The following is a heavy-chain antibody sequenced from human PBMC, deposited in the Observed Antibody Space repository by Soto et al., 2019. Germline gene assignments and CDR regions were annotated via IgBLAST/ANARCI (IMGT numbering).Heavy chain of an antibody. CDR3: SHLNTCGYYFDY. V-gene: IGHV2-5*01. Sequence: SGPTLVNPTHTLPLTCTFSGFSLSTSQVGVGWIRQPPGKALEWLAHVYWNDDKYHSLSLKSRLTISKDPSKSQVVLTMTNMDPVDTATYYCSHLNTCGYYFDYWGQGALVTVSS. CDR2: VYWNDDK. CDR1: GFSLSTSQVG. D-gene: IGHD3-16*01. J-gene: IGHJ4*02.